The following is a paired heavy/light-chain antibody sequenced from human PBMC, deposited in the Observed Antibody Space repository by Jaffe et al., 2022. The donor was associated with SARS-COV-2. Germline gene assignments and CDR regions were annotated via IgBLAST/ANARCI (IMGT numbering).Heavy chain of an antibody. CDR2: IYYSGST. CDR1: GGSISGYY. CDR3: ARRENSGWNYFDY. V-gene: IGHV4-59*01. J-gene: IGHJ4*02. D-gene: IGHD6-19*01. Sequence: QVQLQESGPGLVKPSETLSLTCIVSGGSISGYYWHWIRQPPGEGLEWIGYIYYSGSTYYNPSLMSRVTIAVDTSNNQFSLRLSSVTAADTAVYYCARRENSGWNYFDYWGQGALVTVSS.
Light chain of an antibody. V-gene: IGKV3-15*01. CDR3: QQYNNWPLT. J-gene: IGKJ4*01. CDR2: GAS. CDR1: QSLSSN. Sequence: EIVMTQSPATLSVSPGERATLSCRASQSLSSNLAWYQQKPGQAPRLLMYGASTRATGIPARFSGSGSGTEFTLTISSLQSEDFALYYCQQYNNWPLTFGGGTKVEIK.